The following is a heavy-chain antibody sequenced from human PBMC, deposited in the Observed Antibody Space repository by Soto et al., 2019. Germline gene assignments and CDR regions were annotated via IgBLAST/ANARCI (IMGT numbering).Heavy chain of an antibody. J-gene: IGHJ4*02. CDR3: ASTGIYYYHSSGYFDY. CDR2: IKQDGSEK. V-gene: IGHV3-7*01. D-gene: IGHD3-22*01. CDR1: GFTLSSYW. Sequence: GGSLRLSCAASGFTLSSYWMSCVRQPPGKGLEWVANIKQDGSEKYYVDSVKGRFTISRDNAKNSLYLQMNSLRAEDTAVYYCASTGIYYYHSSGYFDYWGQGTLVTVSS.